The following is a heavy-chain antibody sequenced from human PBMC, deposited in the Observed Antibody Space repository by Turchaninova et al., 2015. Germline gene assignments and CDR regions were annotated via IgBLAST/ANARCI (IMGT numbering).Heavy chain of an antibody. CDR2: VYDSGST. J-gene: IGHJ4*02. V-gene: IGHV4-38-2*01. CDR3: ARLRRRYFDY. CDR1: DFSFTSTYD. Sequence: QVQLQESGPGLVKPSETLSLTCAVTDFSFTSTYDWGWIRQSPGTGLEWIGTVYDSGSTYYNPSLNRRVTISLDTSKKHFSLTLSSVTAADTAIYYCARLRRRYFDYWGQGALVTVSS.